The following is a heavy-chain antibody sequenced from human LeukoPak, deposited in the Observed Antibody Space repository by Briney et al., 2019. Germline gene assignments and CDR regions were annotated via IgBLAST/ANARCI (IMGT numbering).Heavy chain of an antibody. CDR2: NYYSGST. CDR3: GKQFIPYYGSASSFEY. CDR1: GGSFSSSSFY. Sequence: SETLSLTCTVSGGSFSSSSFYWGWVRQPPGKGLEWVGTNYYSGSTCYTPSLKGRVTISVDTSKIQLSLKVRSVTAADTAVYYCGKQFIPYYGSASSFEYWGQGILVTVSS. J-gene: IGHJ4*02. D-gene: IGHD3-10*01. V-gene: IGHV4-39*01.